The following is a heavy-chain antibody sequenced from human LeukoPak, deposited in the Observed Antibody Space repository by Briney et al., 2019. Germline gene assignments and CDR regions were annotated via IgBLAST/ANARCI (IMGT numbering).Heavy chain of an antibody. CDR1: GYTFTGYY. CDR2: IHPHCGGT. CDR3: ARDLQSSSGYYYVVGY. V-gene: IGHV1-2*02. J-gene: IGHJ4*02. D-gene: IGHD3-22*01. Sequence: ASVKVSCKASGYTFTGYYMHWVRQPPAQGLEWMGWIHPHCGGTKYTQNFQGRVTMTRDTSISTAYMELSRLRSDDTAVYYCARDLQSSSGYYYVVGYWGQGTLVTVSS.